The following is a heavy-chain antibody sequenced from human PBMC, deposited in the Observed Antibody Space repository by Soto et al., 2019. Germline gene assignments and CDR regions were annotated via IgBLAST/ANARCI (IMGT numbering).Heavy chain of an antibody. CDR1: GGSISGYS. D-gene: IGHD3-10*01. CDR2: IYYIGST. J-gene: IGHJ5*02. CDR3: TRREYGSGSGDWFDP. V-gene: IGHV4-59*08. Sequence: SETLSLTCTVSGGSISGYSWSWIRQPPGKGLEWIGHIYYIGSTNYNPSLKSRVTISLDMSKNQLSLKLSSVTAADTAVYYCTRREYGSGSGDWFDPWGQGTLVTVSS.